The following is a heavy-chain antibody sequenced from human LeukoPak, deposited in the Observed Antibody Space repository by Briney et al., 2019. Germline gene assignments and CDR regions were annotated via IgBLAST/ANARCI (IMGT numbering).Heavy chain of an antibody. V-gene: IGHV4-34*01. Sequence: SETLSLTCAAYGGSFSGYYWSWIRQPPGKGLEWIGEINHSGSTNYNPSLKSRVTISVDTSKNQFSLKLSSVTAADTAVYYCVGEDFDYWGQGTLVTVSS. D-gene: IGHD3-10*01. CDR2: INHSGST. CDR3: VGEDFDY. J-gene: IGHJ4*02. CDR1: GGSFSGYY.